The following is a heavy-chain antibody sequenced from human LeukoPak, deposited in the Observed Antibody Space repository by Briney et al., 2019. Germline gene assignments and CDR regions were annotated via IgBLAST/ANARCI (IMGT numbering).Heavy chain of an antibody. J-gene: IGHJ4*02. D-gene: IGHD5-18*01. Sequence: PGGSLGLSCAASGFTFDDYGMHWVRQAPGKGLEWVSVISWDSGSTYYADSVKGRFTISRDNSKNSLYLQMNSLRAEDTALYYCARGVQLWSYYFDYWGQGTLVTVSS. CDR2: ISWDSGST. V-gene: IGHV3-43D*03. CDR3: ARGVQLWSYYFDY. CDR1: GFTFDDYG.